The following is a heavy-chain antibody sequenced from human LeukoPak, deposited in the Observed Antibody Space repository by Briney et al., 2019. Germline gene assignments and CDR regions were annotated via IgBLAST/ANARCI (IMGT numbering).Heavy chain of an antibody. CDR1: GGSFSGYY. D-gene: IGHD6-19*01. V-gene: IGHV4-34*01. J-gene: IGHJ4*02. CDR3: ARGAAVAGLDY. CDR2: INHSGST. Sequence: SETLSLTCAVYGGSFSGYYWSWIRQPPGKGLEWIGEINHSGSTNYNPSLKSRVTISVDTSKNQFSLKLSSVTAADTAGYYCARGAAVAGLDYWGQGTLVTVSS.